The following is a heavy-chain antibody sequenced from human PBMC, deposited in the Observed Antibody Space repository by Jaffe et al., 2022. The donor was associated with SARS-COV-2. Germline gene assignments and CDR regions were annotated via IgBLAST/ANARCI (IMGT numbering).Heavy chain of an antibody. D-gene: IGHD1-7*01. J-gene: IGHJ6*02. CDR3: ARDRLTGTTNYGMDV. Sequence: EVQLVESGGGLVQPGGSLRLSCAASGFTFSSYDMHWVRQATGKGLEWVSAIGTAGDTYYPGSVKGRFTISRENAKNSLYLQMNSLRAGDTAVYYCARDRLTGTTNYGMDVWGQGTTVTVSS. CDR2: IGTAGDT. V-gene: IGHV3-13*01. CDR1: GFTFSSYD.